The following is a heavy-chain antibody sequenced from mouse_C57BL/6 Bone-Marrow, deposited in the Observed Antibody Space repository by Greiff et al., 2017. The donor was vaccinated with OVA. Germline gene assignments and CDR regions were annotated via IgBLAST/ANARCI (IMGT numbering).Heavy chain of an antibody. CDR3: TTTHMDY. Sequence: VHVKQSGAELAKPGASVKLSCTASGFNIKDDYMHWVKQRPEQGLEWIGWIDPENGDTVYASKFQGKATITADTSSNTAYLQLSSLTSEDTAVYYCTTTHMDYWGQGTSVTVSS. V-gene: IGHV14-4*01. J-gene: IGHJ4*01. CDR2: IDPENGDT. CDR1: GFNIKDDY.